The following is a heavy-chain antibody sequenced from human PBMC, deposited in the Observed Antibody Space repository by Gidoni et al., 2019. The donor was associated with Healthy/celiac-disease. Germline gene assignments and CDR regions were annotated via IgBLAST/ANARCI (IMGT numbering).Heavy chain of an antibody. CDR2: IWYDGSNK. Sequence: QVQLVESGGGVVQPGRSLRLSWAASGFTFSSYGMHWVRQAPGKGLEWVAVIWYDGSNKYYADSVKGRFTISRDNSKNTLYLQMNSLRAEDTAVYYCARGIDVDTFGGFDYWGQGTLVTVSS. J-gene: IGHJ4*02. CDR1: GFTFSSYG. D-gene: IGHD3-16*01. V-gene: IGHV3-33*01. CDR3: ARGIDVDTFGGFDY.